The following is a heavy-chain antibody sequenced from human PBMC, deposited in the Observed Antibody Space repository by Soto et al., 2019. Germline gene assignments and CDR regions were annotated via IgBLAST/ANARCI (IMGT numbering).Heavy chain of an antibody. V-gene: IGHV5-51*01. CDR3: ARGGVSTRTFDS. CDR1: GYNFAGYW. Sequence: GESLKVSCKGSGYNFAGYWIAWVRQMPGKGLELMGIIYPSDSDTRYRPSFQGQVTISADKSISSAYLQWSSLRASDTAMYYCARGGVSTRTFDSWGQGTPVTVSS. CDR2: IYPSDSDT. J-gene: IGHJ4*02. D-gene: IGHD1-1*01.